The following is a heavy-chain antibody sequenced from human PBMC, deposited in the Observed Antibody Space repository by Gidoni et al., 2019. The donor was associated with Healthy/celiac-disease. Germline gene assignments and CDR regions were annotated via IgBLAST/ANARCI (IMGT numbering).Heavy chain of an antibody. D-gene: IGHD3-16*01. CDR2: IIPIFGTA. CDR1: GGTFSSYA. CDR3: ALGDGYNHYYYDYGMDV. J-gene: IGHJ6*02. Sequence: QVQLVQSGAEVKKPGSSVKVSCKASGGTFSSYAISWVRQAPGQGLEWMGGIIPIFGTANYAQKFQGRVTITADESTSTAYMELSSLRSEDTAVYYCALGDGYNHYYYDYGMDVWGQGTTVTVSS. V-gene: IGHV1-69*01.